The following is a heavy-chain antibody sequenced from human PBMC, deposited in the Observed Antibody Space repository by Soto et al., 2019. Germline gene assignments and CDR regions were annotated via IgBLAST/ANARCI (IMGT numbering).Heavy chain of an antibody. V-gene: IGHV1-24*01. CDR1: VYTLTELS. D-gene: IGHD4-17*01. CDR3: AKDPDDYGDNDDYFDY. Sequence: ASVKVSCKVSVYTLTELSMHWVRQAPGKGLEWMGGFDPEDGETIYAQKFQGRVTMTEGTSTDTAYMELSSLRSEDTVVYYCAKDPDDYGDNDDYFDYCGQGTLVTVS. CDR2: FDPEDGET. J-gene: IGHJ4*02.